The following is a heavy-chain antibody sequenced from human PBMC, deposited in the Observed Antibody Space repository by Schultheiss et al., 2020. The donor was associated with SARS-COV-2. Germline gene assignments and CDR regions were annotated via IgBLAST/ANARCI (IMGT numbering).Heavy chain of an antibody. CDR1: GFTFSSYT. Sequence: ESLKISCAASGFTFSSYTMNWVRQAPGKGLEWIGEINHSGSTNYNPSLKSRVTISVDTSKNQFSLKLTSVTAADSAVYYCARAPGVGTPFDYWGQGTLVTVSS. V-gene: IGHV4-34*01. CDR2: INHSGST. J-gene: IGHJ4*02. D-gene: IGHD2-21*02. CDR3: ARAPGVGTPFDY.